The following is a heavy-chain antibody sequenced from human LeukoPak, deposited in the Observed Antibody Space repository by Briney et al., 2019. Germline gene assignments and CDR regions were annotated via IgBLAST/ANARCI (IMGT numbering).Heavy chain of an antibody. V-gene: IGHV1-69*05. CDR1: GGTFSSYA. J-gene: IGHJ6*03. CDR3: ARGHRENYYYYMDV. Sequence: SVKVSCKASGGTFSSYAISWVRQAPRPALEWMGGVIPIFGTANYAQKFQGRVTITTDESTMTAYMELSCLRSEDTAGYYCARGHRENYYYYMDVWGKGTTVTVSS. D-gene: IGHD5-24*01. CDR2: VIPIFGTA.